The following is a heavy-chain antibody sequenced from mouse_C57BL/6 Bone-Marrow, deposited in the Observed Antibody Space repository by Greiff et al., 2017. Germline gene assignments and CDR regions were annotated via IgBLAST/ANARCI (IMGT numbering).Heavy chain of an antibody. J-gene: IGHJ4*01. V-gene: IGHV14-3*01. CDR3: SVYDGVYAMDY. CDR1: GFNIKNTY. Sequence: VQLQQSVAELVRPGASVKLSCTASGFNIKNTYMHWVKQMPEQGLEWIGRIDPANGNTKYAPKFPGKATITADTASNTAYLHLSSLTSEDTAIYYCSVYDGVYAMDYWGQGTSVTVSS. D-gene: IGHD2-3*01. CDR2: IDPANGNT.